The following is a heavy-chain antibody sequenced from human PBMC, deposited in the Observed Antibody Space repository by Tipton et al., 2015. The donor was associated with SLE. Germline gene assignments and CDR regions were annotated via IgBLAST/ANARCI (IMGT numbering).Heavy chain of an antibody. D-gene: IGHD6-13*01. J-gene: IGHJ6*03. V-gene: IGHV4-31*02. CDR1: GGSISSGGYY. Sequence: RSLRLSCTVSGGSISSGGYYWSWIRQHPGKGLEWIGYIYYSGSTYYNPSLKSRVTISVDTSKNQFSLKLSSVTAADTAVYYCARECIAAAGRDYYYSYMDVWGKGTTVSVSS. CDR3: ARECIAAAGRDYYYSYMDV. CDR2: IYYSGST.